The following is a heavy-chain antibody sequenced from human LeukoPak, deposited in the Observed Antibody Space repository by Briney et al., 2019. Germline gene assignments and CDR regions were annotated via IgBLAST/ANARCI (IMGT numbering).Heavy chain of an antibody. V-gene: IGHV1-8*01. J-gene: IGHJ6*03. CDR3: ARGPLAHYYYYMDV. Sequence: GASVKVSCKASGYTFTSYDINWVRQATGQGLEWMGWMNPNSGNTGYAQKFQGRVTMTRNTSISTAYMELSSLRSEDTAVYYCARGPLAHYYYYMDVWGKGTTVTVSS. CDR1: GYTFTSYD. CDR2: MNPNSGNT.